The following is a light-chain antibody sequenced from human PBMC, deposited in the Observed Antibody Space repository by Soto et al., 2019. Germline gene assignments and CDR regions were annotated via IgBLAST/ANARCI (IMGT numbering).Light chain of an antibody. Sequence: DIQMTQSPSSLSASVGDRVTITCRASQSISRSLNWYQQSPGKAPKLLIYAASSLQRGVPSRFSGSGSGTDFTITISSLEPEDYATYFCQQSYSSPPNTFGGGTKVEIE. J-gene: IGKJ4*01. CDR1: QSISRS. V-gene: IGKV1-39*01. CDR2: AAS. CDR3: QQSYSSPPNT.